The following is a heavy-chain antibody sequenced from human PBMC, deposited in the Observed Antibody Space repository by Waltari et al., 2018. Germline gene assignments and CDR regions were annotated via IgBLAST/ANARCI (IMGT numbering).Heavy chain of an antibody. Sequence: EVQLLESGGGLVQPGKYLRLSCEVFGLTSSTYVMSWVRQAPGKGLEWVSVIYSGGSSTYYADSVKGRFTVSRDDSKSTVFLQMNSLRTDDTAVYYCARVGQWLGRDYFDYWGQGTLVTVSS. D-gene: IGHD6-19*01. CDR3: ARVGQWLGRDYFDY. CDR1: GLTSSTYV. V-gene: IGHV3-23*03. CDR2: IYSGGSST. J-gene: IGHJ4*02.